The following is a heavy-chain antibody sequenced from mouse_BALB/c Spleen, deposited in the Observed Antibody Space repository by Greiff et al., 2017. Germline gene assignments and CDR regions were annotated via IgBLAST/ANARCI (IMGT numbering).Heavy chain of an antibody. Sequence: VKVVESGPGLVAPSQSLSITCTVSGFSLTSYGVHWVRQPPGKGLEWLGVIWAGGSTNYNSAIMSRLSISKANSKSQVFLKMNSLPTDDTAMYYCARTVVAKQDAMDYWGQGTSVTVSS. J-gene: IGHJ4*01. V-gene: IGHV2-9*02. D-gene: IGHD1-1*01. CDR2: IWAGGST. CDR1: GFSLTSYG. CDR3: ARTVVAKQDAMDY.